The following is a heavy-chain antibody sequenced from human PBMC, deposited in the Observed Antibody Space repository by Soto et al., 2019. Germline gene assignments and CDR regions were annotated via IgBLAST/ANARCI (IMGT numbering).Heavy chain of an antibody. Sequence: SHRLSYAAFGCNFRNYGGKWTRQAPGKGLEWVAVIVGDASSIDYADSVKGRFTISRDNSKNIMYLQMTSLKVEDTATYFCAKDLRPDGRYDLDYWGQGAQVTVS. CDR1: GCNFRNYG. J-gene: IGHJ4*02. CDR2: IVGDASSI. CDR3: AKDLRPDGRYDLDY. D-gene: IGHD2-15*01. V-gene: IGHV3-23*03.